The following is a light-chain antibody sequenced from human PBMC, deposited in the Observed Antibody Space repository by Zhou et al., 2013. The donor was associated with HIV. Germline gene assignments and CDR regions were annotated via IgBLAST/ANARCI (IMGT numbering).Light chain of an antibody. CDR3: ATWDSSLRVGV. CDR1: SSNIGAGFG. V-gene: IGLV1-40*01. CDR2: DNT. Sequence: QSVLTQPPSVSGAPGQRVTISCSGSSSNIGAGFGVNWYQHLPGTAPKVLIFDNTNRPSGVPGRFSASKSGTSAALGITGLQTEDEADYYCATWDSSLRVGVFGGGTKLTVL. J-gene: IGLJ2*01.